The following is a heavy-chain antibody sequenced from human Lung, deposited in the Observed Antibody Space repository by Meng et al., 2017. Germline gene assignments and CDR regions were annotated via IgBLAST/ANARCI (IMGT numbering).Heavy chain of an antibody. J-gene: IGHJ4*02. V-gene: IGHV3-74*01. D-gene: IGHD1-26*01. Sequence: EVQLVESGGGLVQPGGSLRPSCAASGVTFSSYWMHWSRQGPGKGLVWVSRINSDGSSTSYADSVKGRFTISRDNAKNTLYLQMNSLRAEDTAVYYCARDSGSYFDYWGQGILVTVSS. CDR1: GVTFSSYW. CDR3: ARDSGSYFDY. CDR2: INSDGSST.